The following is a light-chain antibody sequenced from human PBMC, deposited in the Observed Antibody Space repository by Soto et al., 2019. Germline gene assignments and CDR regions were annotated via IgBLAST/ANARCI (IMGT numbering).Light chain of an antibody. V-gene: IGKV1-27*01. J-gene: IGKJ2*01. CDR3: QKYNSAPYT. CDR2: AAS. Sequence: DIQMTQSPSSLSASVGDRVTITCRASQGISNYLAWYQQKPGKVPELLIYAASTLQSGVPSRFSGSGFGTDFTLTISSLQHEDVATYFRQKYNSAPYTFGQGTKLEIK. CDR1: QGISNY.